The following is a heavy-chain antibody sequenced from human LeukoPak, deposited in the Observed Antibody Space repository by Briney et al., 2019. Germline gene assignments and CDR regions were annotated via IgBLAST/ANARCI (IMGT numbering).Heavy chain of an antibody. Sequence: ASVKISCKTSGYSFTDYYMHWVRQAPGQGLEWMGWINPNSGGTSSAQKFQGRVTMTRDTSITTVYMEVSWLTSDDTAIYYCARADRLHGGPYLIGPWGQGTLVTVSS. CDR1: GYSFTDYY. CDR2: INPNSGGT. J-gene: IGHJ5*02. CDR3: ARADRLHGGPYLIGP. V-gene: IGHV1-2*02. D-gene: IGHD2-21*01.